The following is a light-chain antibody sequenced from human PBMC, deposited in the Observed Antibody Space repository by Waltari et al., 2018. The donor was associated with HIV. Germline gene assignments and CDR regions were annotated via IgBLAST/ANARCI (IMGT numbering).Light chain of an antibody. J-gene: IGLJ3*02. CDR1: NSNIGTNS. Sequence: QPVLTQPPSASGTPGHGVTIPCSGSNSNIGTNSAYWYQHLPGMAPKLLIHRNNRRPSGIPDRFSGSRSGTSASRAISGLRSEDEADYYCATWDDSLIWVFGGGTKLTVL. CDR3: ATWDDSLIWV. V-gene: IGLV1-47*01. CDR2: RNN.